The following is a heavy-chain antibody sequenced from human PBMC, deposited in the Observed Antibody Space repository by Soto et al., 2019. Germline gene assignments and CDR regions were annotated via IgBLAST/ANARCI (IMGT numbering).Heavy chain of an antibody. V-gene: IGHV1-2*04. D-gene: IGHD6-13*01. J-gene: IGHJ3*02. CDR3: ASSIAAAGSDAFDI. CDR2: INPNSGGT. CDR1: GYTFTGYC. Sequence: ASVKVSCKASGYTFTGYCMHWVRQAPGQGLEWMGWINPNSGGTNYAQKFQGWVTMTRDTSISTAYMELSRLRSDDTAVYYCASSIAAAGSDAFDIWGQGTMVTVSS.